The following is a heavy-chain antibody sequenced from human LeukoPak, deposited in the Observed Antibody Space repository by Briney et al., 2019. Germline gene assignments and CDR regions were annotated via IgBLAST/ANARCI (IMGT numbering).Heavy chain of an antibody. CDR3: ARVQKRASYSSSWPYYYYYYMDV. Sequence: SETLSLTCTVSGGSTSNYYWSWIRQPPGKGLEWIGYISYSGSSNSHPSLKSRVTISVDMSQTQVYLELSSVTAADTAVYYCARVQKRASYSSSWPYYYYYYMDVWGKGTTVTVSS. D-gene: IGHD6-13*01. CDR2: ISYSGSS. CDR1: GGSTSNYY. V-gene: IGHV4-59*01. J-gene: IGHJ6*03.